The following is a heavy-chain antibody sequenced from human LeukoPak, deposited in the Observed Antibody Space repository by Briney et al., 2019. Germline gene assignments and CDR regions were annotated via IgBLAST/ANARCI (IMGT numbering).Heavy chain of an antibody. Sequence: GGSLRLSCAASGFTFDDYAMHWVRQAPGKGLEWVSGISWNSGSIGYADSVKGRFTISRDNAKNSLYLQMNSLRAEDTALYYCAKERIKAVAGTYFGYWGQGTLVTVSS. CDR3: AKERIKAVAGTYFGY. CDR2: ISWNSGSI. V-gene: IGHV3-9*01. D-gene: IGHD6-19*01. CDR1: GFTFDDYA. J-gene: IGHJ4*02.